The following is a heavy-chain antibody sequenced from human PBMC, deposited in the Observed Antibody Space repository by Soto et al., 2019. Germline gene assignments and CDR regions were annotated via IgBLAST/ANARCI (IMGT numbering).Heavy chain of an antibody. CDR3: ATRHLSYCSGGTCNHFDF. CDR2: ISVSGDSA. J-gene: IGHJ4*02. Sequence: PGGSLRLSCAASGFTFSTYAMNWVRQAPGKGLEWVSTISVSGDSAFFADSVRGRFTISRDNSKNTVYLQMNSLRADDTAMYYCATRHLSYCSGGTCNHFDFWGQGTLVTVSS. CDR1: GFTFSTYA. V-gene: IGHV3-23*01. D-gene: IGHD2-15*01.